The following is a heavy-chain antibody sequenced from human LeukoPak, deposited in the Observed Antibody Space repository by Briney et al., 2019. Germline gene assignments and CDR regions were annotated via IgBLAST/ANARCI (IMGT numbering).Heavy chain of an antibody. CDR2: IYTGDNT. Sequence: GWSLRLSCAASGFTVSSNYMSWVRQAPGKGLEWVSIIYTGDNTFYADSVKGRLTISRDNSKNTLYLQMNSLRAEDTAVYYCAKDYGVVITNDYFDYWGQGTLVTVSS. CDR1: GFTVSSNY. V-gene: IGHV3-66*01. J-gene: IGHJ4*02. CDR3: AKDYGVVITNDYFDY. D-gene: IGHD3-22*01.